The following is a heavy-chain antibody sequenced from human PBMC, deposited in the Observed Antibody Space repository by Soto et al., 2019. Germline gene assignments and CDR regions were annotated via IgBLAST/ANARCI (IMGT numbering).Heavy chain of an antibody. CDR2: IIPILGIA. Sequence: QVQLVQSGAEVKKPGSSVKVSCKASGGTFSSYTISWVRQAPGQGLEWMGRIIPILGIANYAQKFQGRVTITADKSTSTAYMELSSLRSEDTAVYYCAQTYYYGSGSRHFDYWGQGTLVTVSS. D-gene: IGHD3-10*01. J-gene: IGHJ4*02. CDR1: GGTFSSYT. CDR3: AQTYYYGSGSRHFDY. V-gene: IGHV1-69*02.